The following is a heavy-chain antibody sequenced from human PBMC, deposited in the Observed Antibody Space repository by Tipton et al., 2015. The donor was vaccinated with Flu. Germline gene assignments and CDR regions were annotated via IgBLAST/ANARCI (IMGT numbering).Heavy chain of an antibody. Sequence: TLSLTCTVSGGSISSGDYYWSWIRQPPGKGLEWIGYIYYSGSTYYNPSLKGRVTISVDTSKNQFSLKLSSVTAADTAVYYCARYDILTGYARFDYWGQGTLVTVSS. CDR3: ARYDILTGYARFDY. V-gene: IGHV4-30-4*01. CDR2: IYYSGST. CDR1: GGSISSGDYY. J-gene: IGHJ4*02. D-gene: IGHD3-9*01.